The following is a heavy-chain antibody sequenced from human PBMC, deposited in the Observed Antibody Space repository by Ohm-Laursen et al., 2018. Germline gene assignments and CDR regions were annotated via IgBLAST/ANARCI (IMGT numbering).Heavy chain of an antibody. CDR3: AREELESSGWAD. V-gene: IGHV3-33*01. J-gene: IGHJ4*02. D-gene: IGHD6-19*01. CDR1: GFTFSNYG. Sequence: SLRLSCAASGFTFSNYGMHWVRQAPGKGLEWVAVIWNDGSNKYYADSVNGRFTISRDNSKNTLYLQMKSLRAEDKAVYYCAREELESSGWADWGQGTLVTVSS. CDR2: IWNDGSNK.